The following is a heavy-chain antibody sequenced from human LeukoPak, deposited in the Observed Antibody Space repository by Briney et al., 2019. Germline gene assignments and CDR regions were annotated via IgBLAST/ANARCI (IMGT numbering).Heavy chain of an antibody. Sequence: PSETLSLTCTVSGGSISSSSYYWGWIRQPPGKGLEWIGSIYYSGSTYYNPSLKSRVTISVDTSKNQFSLKLSSVTAADTAVYYCASYRDNFDYWGQGTLVTVSS. V-gene: IGHV4-39*07. CDR1: GGSISSSSYY. J-gene: IGHJ4*02. D-gene: IGHD3-16*02. CDR2: IYYSGST. CDR3: ASYRDNFDY.